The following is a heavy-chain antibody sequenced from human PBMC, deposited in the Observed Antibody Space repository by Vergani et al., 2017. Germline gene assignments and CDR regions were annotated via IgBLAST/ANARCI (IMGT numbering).Heavy chain of an antibody. CDR3: ARDPSGGRDFWSGYSTYYYYYYMDV. D-gene: IGHD3-3*01. CDR2: IWYDGSNK. Sequence: QVQLVESGGGVVQPGRSLRLSCAASGFTFSSYGMHWVRQAPGKGLEWVAVIWYDGSNKYYVDSVKGRFTISRDKSKNTLYLQMNSLRAEDTAVYYCARDPSGGRDFWSGYSTYYYYYYMDVWGKGTTVTVSS. V-gene: IGHV3-33*01. CDR1: GFTFSSYG. J-gene: IGHJ6*03.